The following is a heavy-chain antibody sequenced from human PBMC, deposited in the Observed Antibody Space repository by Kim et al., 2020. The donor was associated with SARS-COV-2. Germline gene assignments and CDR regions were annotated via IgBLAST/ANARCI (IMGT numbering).Heavy chain of an antibody. CDR2: ISSSSSYI. D-gene: IGHD2-15*01. V-gene: IGHV3-21*01. J-gene: IGHJ4*02. CDR1: GFTFSSYS. CDR3: ARDDRWRTLFSRQKNCSGGSCSRRNDC. Sequence: GGSLRLSCAASGFTFSSYSMNWVRQAPGKGLEWVSSISSSSSYIYYADSVKGRFTISRDNAKNSLYLQMNSLRAEDTDVYYCARDDRWRTLFSRQKNCSGGSCSRRNDCWGQGTLGTVAS.